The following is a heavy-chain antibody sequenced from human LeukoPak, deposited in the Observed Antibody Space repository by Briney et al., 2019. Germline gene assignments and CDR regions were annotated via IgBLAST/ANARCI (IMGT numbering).Heavy chain of an antibody. CDR3: AKVISSSWYGAFDI. V-gene: IGHV3-23*01. Sequence: GGSLRLSFAAPGFTFSSYAMSWVRQAPGKGLEWASAISGSGGSTYYADSVKGRFTISRDNSKNTLYLQMNSLRAEDTAVYYCAKVISSSWYGAFDIWGQGTMVTVSS. D-gene: IGHD6-13*01. CDR2: ISGSGGST. J-gene: IGHJ3*02. CDR1: GFTFSSYA.